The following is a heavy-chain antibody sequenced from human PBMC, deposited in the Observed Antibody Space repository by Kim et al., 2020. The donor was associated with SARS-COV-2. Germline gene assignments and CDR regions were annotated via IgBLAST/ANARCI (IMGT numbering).Heavy chain of an antibody. J-gene: IGHJ3*02. D-gene: IGHD6-13*01. CDR2: IYYSGST. Sequence: SETLSLTCTVSGGSISSSSYYWGWIRQPPGKGLEWIGSIYYSGSTYYNPSLKSRVTISVDTSKNQFSLKLSSVTAADTAVYYCARPTRGIGYSSSWHTPPHAFDIWGQGTMVTVSS. V-gene: IGHV4-39*01. CDR1: GGSISSSSYY. CDR3: ARPTRGIGYSSSWHTPPHAFDI.